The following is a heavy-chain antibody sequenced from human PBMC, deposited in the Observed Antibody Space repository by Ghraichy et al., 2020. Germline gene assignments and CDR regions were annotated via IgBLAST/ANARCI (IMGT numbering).Heavy chain of an antibody. CDR1: GFTFSSYW. V-gene: IGHV3-7*01. CDR3: ARDPLTRLVGSTSRALDTAMVPIGY. Sequence: LTCAASGFTFSSYWMSWVRQAPGKGLEWVANIKQDGSEKYYVDSVKGRFTISRDNAKNSLYLQMNSLRAEDTAVYYCARDPLTRLVGSTSRALDTAMVPIGYWGQGTLVTVSS. CDR2: IKQDGSEK. J-gene: IGHJ4*02. D-gene: IGHD5-18*01.